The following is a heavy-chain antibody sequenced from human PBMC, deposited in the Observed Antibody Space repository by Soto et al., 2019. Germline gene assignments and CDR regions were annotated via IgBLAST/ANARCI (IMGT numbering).Heavy chain of an antibody. CDR1: GGSISSSSYY. V-gene: IGHV4-39*01. CDR2: IHYSGGT. Sequence: QLQLQESGPGLVKPSETLSLTCTVSGGSISSSSYYWGWIRQPPGKGLEWIGSIHYSGGTNYNPSPTIRVTIPVDTSKHQSSLKLSSVTAADPAVYYCARLYRSSWYVDYWGQGTLVTVSS. CDR3: ARLYRSSWYVDY. J-gene: IGHJ4*02. D-gene: IGHD6-13*01.